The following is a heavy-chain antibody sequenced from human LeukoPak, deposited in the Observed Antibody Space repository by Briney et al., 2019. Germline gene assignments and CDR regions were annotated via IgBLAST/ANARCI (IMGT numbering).Heavy chain of an antibody. CDR1: GFTFSNYA. CDR3: ARSLSSRFSGPRRPYYFDY. D-gene: IGHD3-16*02. V-gene: IGHV3-23*01. CDR2: ISGPGSST. Sequence: GGSLRLSCAASGFTFSNYAMSWVRQAPGKGLEWVSTISGPGSSTYSADSVKGRFTISRDNSKNTLYLQMNSLRAEDTAVYYCARSLSSRFSGPRRPYYFDYWGQGTLVTVSS. J-gene: IGHJ4*02.